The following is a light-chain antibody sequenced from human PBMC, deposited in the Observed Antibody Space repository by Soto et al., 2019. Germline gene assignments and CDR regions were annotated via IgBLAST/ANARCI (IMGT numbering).Light chain of an antibody. J-gene: IGLJ2*01. V-gene: IGLV2-14*01. CDR2: EVT. Sequence: SALTQPASVSGSPGQSIAVSCTGSSSDVGSDKYVSWYQHHPGKAPKLMIYEVTNRPSGVSNRFSGSKSGNTASLTISGLQAEDEADYYCSSYTSSSTPVFGGGTQLT. CDR1: SSDVGSDKY. CDR3: SSYTSSSTPV.